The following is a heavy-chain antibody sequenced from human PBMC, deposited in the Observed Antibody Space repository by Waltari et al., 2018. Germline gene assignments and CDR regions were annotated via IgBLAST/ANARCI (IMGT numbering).Heavy chain of an antibody. V-gene: IGHV3-48*01. Sequence: EVQLVESGGGLVQPGGSLRLSCAASGFTFSSYSMNWVRQAPGKGLEWVSYISSSSSTIYYADSVKGRFTISRDNAKNSLYLQMNSLRAEDTAVYYCAGEYQLPLSRWGQGTLVTVSS. CDR1: GFTFSSYS. CDR2: ISSSSSTI. J-gene: IGHJ4*02. CDR3: AGEYQLPLSR. D-gene: IGHD2-2*01.